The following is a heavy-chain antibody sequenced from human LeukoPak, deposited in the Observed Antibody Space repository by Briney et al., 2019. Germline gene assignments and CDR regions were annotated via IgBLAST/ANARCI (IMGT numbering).Heavy chain of an antibody. CDR3: VSFYETY. D-gene: IGHD2/OR15-2a*01. CDR2: INSDGSWT. CDR1: GNYW. V-gene: IGHV3-74*01. Sequence: GGSLRLSCAASGNYWMHWVRQVPGKGLVWVSHINSDGSWTSYADSVKGRFTVSKDNAKNTVYLQMNSLRAEDTAVYYCVSFYETYWGRGTLVTVSS. J-gene: IGHJ4*02.